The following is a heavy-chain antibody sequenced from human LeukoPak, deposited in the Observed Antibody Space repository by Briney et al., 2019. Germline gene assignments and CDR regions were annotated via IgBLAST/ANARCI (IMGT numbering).Heavy chain of an antibody. CDR2: INHSGST. CDR3: ARAGGREQQLAPHCYCMDV. J-gene: IGHJ6*03. CDR1: GGSFSGYY. D-gene: IGHD6-13*01. Sequence: SETLSLTCAVYGGSFSGYYWSWIRQPPGKGLEWIGEINHSGSTNYNPSLKSRVTISVDTSKNQFSLKLSSVTAADPAVYYCARAGGREQQLAPHCYCMDVWGKGTTVTVSS. V-gene: IGHV4-34*01.